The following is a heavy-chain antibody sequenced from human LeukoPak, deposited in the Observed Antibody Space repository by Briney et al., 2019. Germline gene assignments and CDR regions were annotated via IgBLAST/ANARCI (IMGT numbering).Heavy chain of an antibody. Sequence: GGSLRLSCAASGFTFSNYGMHWVRQAPGKGLEWVAVIWYDGSNKFYADSVKGRFTISRDNSQNTLYLQMKSLRAEDTAVYHCARGRYGDVLFDYWGQGTLVTVSS. J-gene: IGHJ4*02. D-gene: IGHD4-17*01. CDR1: GFTFSNYG. CDR3: ARGRYGDVLFDY. V-gene: IGHV3-33*01. CDR2: IWYDGSNK.